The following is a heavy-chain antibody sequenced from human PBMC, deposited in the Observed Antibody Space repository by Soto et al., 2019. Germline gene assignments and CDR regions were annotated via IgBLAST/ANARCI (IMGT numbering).Heavy chain of an antibody. D-gene: IGHD3-10*01. CDR1: GFTFSSYW. Sequence: EVQLVESGGGLVQPGGSLRLSCAASGFTFSSYWMSWVRQAPGKGLEWVANIKQDGSEKYYVDSVKGRFTISRDNAKNSLYLQMNSLRAEDTAVYYCAREGLLWFGDYWFDPWGQGTLVTVSS. CDR3: AREGLLWFGDYWFDP. J-gene: IGHJ5*02. V-gene: IGHV3-7*01. CDR2: IKQDGSEK.